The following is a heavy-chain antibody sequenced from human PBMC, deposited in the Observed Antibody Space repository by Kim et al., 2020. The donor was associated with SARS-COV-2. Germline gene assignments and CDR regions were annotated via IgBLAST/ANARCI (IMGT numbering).Heavy chain of an antibody. Sequence: CSPSFQGQVTISAAKSISTAYLQWSSLKASDTAMYYCARRRWLQFGYFDYWGQGTLVTVSS. V-gene: IGHV5-51*01. J-gene: IGHJ4*02. D-gene: IGHD5-12*01. CDR3: ARRRWLQFGYFDY.